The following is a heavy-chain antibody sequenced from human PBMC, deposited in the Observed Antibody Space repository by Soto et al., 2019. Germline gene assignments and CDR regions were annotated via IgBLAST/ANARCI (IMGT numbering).Heavy chain of an antibody. CDR1: GFTFSTYS. CDR2: ISSSSTYI. Sequence: PGGSLRLSCAASGFTFSTYSMNWVRQAPGKGLGWVSSISSSSTYIYYADSVKGRFTISRDNAKNSLYLQMNSLRAEDTAVYYCARVAAAVSNSFDPWGQGTLVTVSS. J-gene: IGHJ5*02. CDR3: ARVAAAVSNSFDP. V-gene: IGHV3-21*01. D-gene: IGHD6-13*01.